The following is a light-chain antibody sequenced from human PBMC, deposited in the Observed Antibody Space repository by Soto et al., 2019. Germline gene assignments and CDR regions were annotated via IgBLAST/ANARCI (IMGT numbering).Light chain of an antibody. Sequence: DIQMTQSPSSLSASVGDRVTIACRASQSSSSSLNWYQQKPGKAPKLLIYGASSLQSGVPSRFGGSGSGTDFTLTISSLRPEDFATYFCQQSYSLVTFGQGTRLEIK. CDR2: GAS. V-gene: IGKV1-39*01. CDR3: QQSYSLVT. J-gene: IGKJ5*01. CDR1: QSSSSS.